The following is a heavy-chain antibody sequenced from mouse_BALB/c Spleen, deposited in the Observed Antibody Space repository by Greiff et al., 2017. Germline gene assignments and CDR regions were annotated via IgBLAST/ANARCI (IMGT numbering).Heavy chain of an antibody. D-gene: IGHD2-14*01. J-gene: IGHJ3*01. V-gene: IGHV1-80*01. CDR2: IYPGDGDT. CDR1: GYAFSSYW. Sequence: VKLQESGAELVRPGSSVKISCKASGYAFSSYWMNWVKQRPGQGLEWIGQIYPGDGDTNYNGKFKGKATLTADKSSSTAYMQLSSLTSEDSAVYFCARGENYRYPFAYWGQGTLVTVSA. CDR3: ARGENYRYPFAY.